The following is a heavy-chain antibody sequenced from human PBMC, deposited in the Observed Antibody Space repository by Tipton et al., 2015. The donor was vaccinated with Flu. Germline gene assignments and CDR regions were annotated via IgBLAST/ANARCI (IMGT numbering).Heavy chain of an antibody. J-gene: IGHJ4*02. CDR1: GFMFTNYG. Sequence: SLRLSCAASGFMFTNYGMSWVRQAPGKGLEWVSAISGSGANTYYADSVKGRFAISRDNSKDTLYLQMNSLRAEDSGIYYCAKDQWRSRVQLWPDYDSWGQGTLVTVSS. CDR3: AKDQWRSRVQLWPDYDS. CDR2: ISGSGANT. V-gene: IGHV3-23*01. D-gene: IGHD3-10*01.